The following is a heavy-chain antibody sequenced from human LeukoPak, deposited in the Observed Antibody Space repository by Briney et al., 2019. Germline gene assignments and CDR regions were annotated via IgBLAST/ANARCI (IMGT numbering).Heavy chain of an antibody. CDR3: ARCIRITPNDAFDI. D-gene: IGHD3-10*01. V-gene: IGHV4-59*01. Sequence: PSETLSLTCTVSGASISSYYWSWIRQPPGKGLEWIGHIYHTGSTNYNPSLKSRVTISVDTSKNQFSLKLSSVTAADTAVYYCARCIRITPNDAFDIWGQGTMVTVSS. J-gene: IGHJ3*02. CDR2: IYHTGST. CDR1: GASISSYY.